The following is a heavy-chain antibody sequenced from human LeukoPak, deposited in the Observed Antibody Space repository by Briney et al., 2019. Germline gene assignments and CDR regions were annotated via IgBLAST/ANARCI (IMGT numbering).Heavy chain of an antibody. Sequence: SETLSLTCAVSGGSVSSSNYYWNWIRQPPGKGLEWIVYIYYSGSTNYNPSLKSRVTISLDTSRNQFSLKLSSVTAADTAVYYCARVTYYYDRHFAYWGQGTLVTVSS. D-gene: IGHD3-22*01. CDR1: GGSVSSSNYY. CDR2: IYYSGST. J-gene: IGHJ4*02. CDR3: ARVTYYYDRHFAY. V-gene: IGHV4-61*01.